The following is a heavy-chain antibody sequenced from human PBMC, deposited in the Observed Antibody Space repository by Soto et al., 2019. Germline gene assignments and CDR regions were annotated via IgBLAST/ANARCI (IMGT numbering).Heavy chain of an antibody. D-gene: IGHD2-15*01. CDR1: GYSFTSYW. CDR2: IYPGDSDT. CDR3: ARRGVVVAATDRNYYYYGMDV. V-gene: IGHV5-51*01. J-gene: IGHJ6*02. Sequence: PGESLKISCKGSGYSFTSYWIGWVRQMPGKGLEWVGIIYPGDSDTRYSPSFQGQVTISADKSISTAYLQWSSLKASDTAMYYCARRGVVVAATDRNYYYYGMDVWGQGTTVTVSS.